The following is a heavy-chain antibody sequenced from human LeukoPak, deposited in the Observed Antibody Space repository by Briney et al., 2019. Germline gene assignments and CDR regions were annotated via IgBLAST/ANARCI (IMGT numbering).Heavy chain of an antibody. D-gene: IGHD2-15*01. CDR1: GGSISSGSYY. Sequence: PSQTLSLACTVSGGSISSGSYYWSWIRQPAGKGLEWIGRIYTSGSTNYNPSLKSRVTISVDTSKNQFSLKLSSVTAADTAVYYCAREDIVVVVAATTNGMDVWGQGTTVTVSS. CDR3: AREDIVVVVAATTNGMDV. J-gene: IGHJ6*02. V-gene: IGHV4-61*02. CDR2: IYTSGST.